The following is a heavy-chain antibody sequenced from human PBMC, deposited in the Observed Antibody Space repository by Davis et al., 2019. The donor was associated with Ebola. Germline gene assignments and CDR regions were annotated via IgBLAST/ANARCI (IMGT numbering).Heavy chain of an antibody. Sequence: MPGGSLRLSCAVYGGSFSGYYWSWIRQPPGKGLEWIGEINHSGSTNYNPSLKSRVTISVDTSKNQFSLKLSSVTAADTAVYYCARGLFGASSGYLFWGQGTLVTVSS. CDR2: INHSGST. J-gene: IGHJ4*02. CDR1: GGSFSGYY. D-gene: IGHD3-22*01. V-gene: IGHV4-34*01. CDR3: ARGLFGASSGYLF.